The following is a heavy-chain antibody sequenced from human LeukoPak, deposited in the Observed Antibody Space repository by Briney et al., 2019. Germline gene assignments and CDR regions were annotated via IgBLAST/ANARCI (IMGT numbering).Heavy chain of an antibody. D-gene: IGHD6-19*01. V-gene: IGHV4-59*01. Sequence: PSETLPLTCSVSGGSISSYFWSWVRQPPGKGLEWIGCFYHNGSTNYNPSLKSRVTTSVDTSKNQFSLRLNSVTAADTAVYCCASTQQWLAFDYWGQGILVTVSS. CDR1: GGSISSYF. CDR3: ASTQQWLAFDY. J-gene: IGHJ4*02. CDR2: FYHNGST.